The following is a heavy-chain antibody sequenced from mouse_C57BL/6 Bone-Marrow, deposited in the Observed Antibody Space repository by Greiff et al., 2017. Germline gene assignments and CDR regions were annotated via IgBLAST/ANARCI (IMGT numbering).Heavy chain of an antibody. Sequence: EVQGVESGAELVRPGASVKLSCTASGFNIKDDYMHWVKQRPEQGLEWIGWIDPENGGTEYASKFQGKSTITSDTSSNPAYLQLSSLTSEDTAVFYCNFYSIWGYWSQGPTLTVSS. D-gene: IGHD2-5*01. CDR1: GFNIKDDY. CDR3: NFYSIWGY. V-gene: IGHV14-4*01. J-gene: IGHJ2*01. CDR2: IDPENGGT.